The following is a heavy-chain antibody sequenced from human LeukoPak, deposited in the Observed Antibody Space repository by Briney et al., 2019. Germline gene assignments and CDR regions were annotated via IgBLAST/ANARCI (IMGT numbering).Heavy chain of an antibody. CDR3: ARCDSSGYYSSPSWFDP. CDR2: IYYSGST. V-gene: IGHV4-59*01. D-gene: IGHD3-22*01. J-gene: IGHJ5*02. CDR1: GGSISSYY. Sequence: SETLSLTCTVSGGSISSYYWSWIRQPPGKGLEWIGYIYYSGSTNYNPSLKSRVTISVDTSKNQFSLKLSSVTAADTAVYYCARCDSSGYYSSPSWFDPWGQGTLVTVSS.